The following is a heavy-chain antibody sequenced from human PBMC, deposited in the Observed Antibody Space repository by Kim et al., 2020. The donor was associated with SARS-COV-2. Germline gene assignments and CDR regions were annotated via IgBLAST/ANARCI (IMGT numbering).Heavy chain of an antibody. CDR3: ARTRGQYYYGLDV. CDR2: ISGSPFTI. D-gene: IGHD2-2*01. V-gene: IGHV3-48*02. J-gene: IGHJ6*02. Sequence: GGSLRLSCAVSGFTFNSYSMNWVRQAPGKGLQWVSYISGSPFTIYYADYVKGRFTISRDTAKNSPYLQMNSLRDEDTAVYYCARTRGQYYYGLDVWGQGTTGTVSS. CDR1: GFTFNSYS.